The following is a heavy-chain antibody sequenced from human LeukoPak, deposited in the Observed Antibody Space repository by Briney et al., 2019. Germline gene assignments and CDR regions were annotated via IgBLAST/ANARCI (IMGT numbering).Heavy chain of an antibody. Sequence: PSETLPLTCTVSGGSISSYYWSWIRQPPGKGLEWIGEINHSGSTNYNPSLKSRVTISVDTSKNQFSLKLSSVTAADTAVYYCARVPTVTNWSWVANYYYYGMDVWGQGTTVTVSS. CDR2: INHSGST. D-gene: IGHD4-17*01. V-gene: IGHV4-34*01. CDR1: GGSISSYY. J-gene: IGHJ6*02. CDR3: ARVPTVTNWSWVANYYYYGMDV.